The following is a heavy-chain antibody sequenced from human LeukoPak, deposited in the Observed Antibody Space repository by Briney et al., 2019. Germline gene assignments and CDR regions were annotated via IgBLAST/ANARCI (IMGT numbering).Heavy chain of an antibody. CDR1: GYSISSGYY. D-gene: IGHD3-16*01. V-gene: IGHV4-38-2*02. CDR2: IYRSGST. CDR3: ARGTGGK. Sequence: SETLSLTCNVSGYSISSGYYWGWIRQPPGKGLEWIGSIYRSGSTNHNPSLKSPVTISVDTSKNQFSLKLSSVTAADTAVYYCARGTGGKWGQGTLVTVSS. J-gene: IGHJ4*02.